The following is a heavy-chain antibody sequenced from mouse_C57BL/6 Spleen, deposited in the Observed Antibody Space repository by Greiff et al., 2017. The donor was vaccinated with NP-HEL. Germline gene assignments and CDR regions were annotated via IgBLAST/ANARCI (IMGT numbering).Heavy chain of an antibody. D-gene: IGHD2-4*01. J-gene: IGHJ3*01. CDR3: APDYDGAWFAY. CDR2: IHPSDSDT. V-gene: IGHV1-74*01. Sequence: QVQLKQPGAELVKPGASVKVSCKASGYTFTSYWMHWVKQRPGQGLEWIGRIHPSDSDTNYNQKFKGKATLTVDKSSSTAYLQLSSLTSEASAVYYCAPDYDGAWFAYWGQGTLVTVSA. CDR1: GYTFTSYW.